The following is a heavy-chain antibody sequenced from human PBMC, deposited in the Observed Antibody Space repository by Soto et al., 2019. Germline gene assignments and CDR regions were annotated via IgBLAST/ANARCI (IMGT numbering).Heavy chain of an antibody. CDR2: IFYSGST. Sequence: PSETLSLTCTVSGGSISSGGYYWSWIRQHPGKGLEWIGYIFYSGSTYYTPSLKSRVTISADTSKNQFSLKLSSVTAADTAVYYCERANGSGDGKTYSYGTGSYYTDYWGQGTMVTVSS. CDR1: GGSISSGGYY. V-gene: IGHV4-31*03. CDR3: ERANGSGDGKTYSYGTGSYYTDY. J-gene: IGHJ4*02. D-gene: IGHD3-10*01.